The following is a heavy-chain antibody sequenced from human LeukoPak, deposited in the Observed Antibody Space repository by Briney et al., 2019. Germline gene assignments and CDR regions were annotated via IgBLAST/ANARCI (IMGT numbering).Heavy chain of an antibody. CDR3: AKDGTYDFWSGYSI. J-gene: IGHJ3*02. Sequence: GGSLRLSCAASGFTFSSYSMNWVRQAPGKGLEWVAVISYDGSNKYYADSVKGRFTISRDNSKNTLYLQMNSLRAEDTAAYYCAKDGTYDFWSGYSIWGQGTMVTVSS. CDR1: GFTFSSYS. CDR2: ISYDGSNK. V-gene: IGHV3-30*18. D-gene: IGHD3-3*01.